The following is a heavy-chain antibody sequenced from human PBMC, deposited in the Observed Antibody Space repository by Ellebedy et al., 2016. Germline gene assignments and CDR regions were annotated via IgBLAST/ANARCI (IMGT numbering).Heavy chain of an antibody. CDR2: IHYTGST. J-gene: IGHJ4*02. D-gene: IGHD4-23*01. V-gene: IGHV4-31*11. CDR3: ARGGLGDNSGPFDY. CDR1: LGSITY. Sequence: SETLSLTXDLSLGSITYWNWIRQRPGKGLEWIGYIHYTGSTYYTPSLQSRVAMSLDTSKRLSSLRLRSVTAADTAVYYCARGGLGDNSGPFDYWGQGTPVTVSS.